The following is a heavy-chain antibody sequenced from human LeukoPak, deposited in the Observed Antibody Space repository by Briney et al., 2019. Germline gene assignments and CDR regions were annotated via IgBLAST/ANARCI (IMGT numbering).Heavy chain of an antibody. V-gene: IGHV3-21*01. CDR1: GFSFSTYS. J-gene: IGHJ4*02. D-gene: IGHD4/OR15-4a*01. CDR3: ARVASVPTPRALDY. CDR2: ISGSSNYI. Sequence: GGSLRPSCAASGFSFSTYSMNWVRQVPGKGPEWVSSISGSSNYIFYTDSVKGRFTVSRDNAKNSLYLEMNSLRGEDTAVYYCARVASVPTPRALDYWGQGTLVTVSS.